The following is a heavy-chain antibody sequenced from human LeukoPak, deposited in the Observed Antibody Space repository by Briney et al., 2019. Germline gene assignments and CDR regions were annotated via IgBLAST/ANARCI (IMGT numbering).Heavy chain of an antibody. D-gene: IGHD3-10*01. Sequence: GGSLRLSCAASEFTFSNYVMTWVHQAPGKGLQWVSIISFSDESTYYADSVKGRFTISRDSSKSTVYLQMNSLKDEDTAVYYCAKYGSGTYYNGLHWGQGTLVTVSS. V-gene: IGHV3-23*01. CDR1: EFTFSNYV. CDR2: ISFSDEST. J-gene: IGHJ4*02. CDR3: AKYGSGTYYNGLH.